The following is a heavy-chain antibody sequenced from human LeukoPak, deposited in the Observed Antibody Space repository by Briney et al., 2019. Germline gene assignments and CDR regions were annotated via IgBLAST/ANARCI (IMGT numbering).Heavy chain of an antibody. V-gene: IGHV3-33*01. D-gene: IGHD4-17*01. CDR2: IWYDGSNK. Sequence: GGSLRLSCAASGFTFSSYGMHWVRQAPGKGLEWVAVIWYDGSNKYYADSVKGRFTISRDNSKNTLYLQMNSLRAEDTAVYYCAGNQDYGVYNSVGAFDIWGQGTMVTVSS. J-gene: IGHJ3*02. CDR3: AGNQDYGVYNSVGAFDI. CDR1: GFTFSSYG.